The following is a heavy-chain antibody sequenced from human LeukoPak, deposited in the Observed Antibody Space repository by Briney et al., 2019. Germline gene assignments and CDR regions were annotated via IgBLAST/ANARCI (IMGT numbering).Heavy chain of an antibody. D-gene: IGHD3-16*02. Sequence: SETLSLTCTVSGGSIGTYYWSWIRQSPGKGLEWIGYIYVTGSTRYNPYLQSRVTISVDTSRNQFFLKMSSVTAADTAVYYCTRHIGGGIEDMDVWGKGTKVTVS. CDR1: GGSIGTYY. J-gene: IGHJ6*03. V-gene: IGHV4-59*08. CDR3: TRHIGGGIEDMDV. CDR2: IYVTGST.